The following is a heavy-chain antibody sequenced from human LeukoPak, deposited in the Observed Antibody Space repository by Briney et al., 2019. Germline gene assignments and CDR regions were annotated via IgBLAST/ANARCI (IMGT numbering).Heavy chain of an antibody. Sequence: PSQTLSPTCAVYGASFSNYYWSWVRQPPGKGREWIGEINASGRTTYSPSLKSRVTISVATSKHQFSLKLSSVTAADTAVYYCARIKKLNVDTAMTDAFDIWGQGTMVTISS. CDR1: GASFSNYY. D-gene: IGHD5-18*01. V-gene: IGHV4-34*01. J-gene: IGHJ3*02. CDR3: ARIKKLNVDTAMTDAFDI. CDR2: INASGRT.